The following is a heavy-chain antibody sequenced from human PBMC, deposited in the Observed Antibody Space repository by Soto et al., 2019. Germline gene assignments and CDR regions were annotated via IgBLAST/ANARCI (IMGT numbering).Heavy chain of an antibody. D-gene: IGHD4-4*01. CDR1: GYKVSTWHNFTSYW. CDR2: IYPGDSDT. CDR3: ARGGQLQADYYGKDV. Sequence: RGESLKISCMGSGYKVSTWHNFTSYWIAWVRQMPGEGLEWMGIIYPGDSDTRYSPSFQGQVTISADKSINSVYLQWSSLKASDTATYYCARGGQLQADYYGKDVWGQGTTVTVSS. V-gene: IGHV5-51*01. J-gene: IGHJ6*02.